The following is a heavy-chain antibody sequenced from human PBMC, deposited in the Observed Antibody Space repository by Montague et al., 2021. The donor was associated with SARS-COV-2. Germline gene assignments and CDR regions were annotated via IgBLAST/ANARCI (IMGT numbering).Heavy chain of an antibody. D-gene: IGHD3-9*01. V-gene: IGHV4-39*02. CDR1: GGSISSSSYY. Sequence: SETLSLTCTVSGGSISSSSYYWGWIRQPPRKGLEWIGSIYYSGSTXYNPSLKSRVTISVDTSKNHFALKLSSVTAADTAVYYCARLVTGRDFDWLLYGMDVWGQGTTVTVSS. J-gene: IGHJ6*02. CDR3: ARLVTGRDFDWLLYGMDV. CDR2: IYYSGST.